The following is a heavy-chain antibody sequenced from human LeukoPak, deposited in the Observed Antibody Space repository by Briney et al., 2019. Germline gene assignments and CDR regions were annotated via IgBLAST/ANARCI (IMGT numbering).Heavy chain of an antibody. D-gene: IGHD3-22*01. CDR1: EFTFSDYW. CDR3: AREYFDSSGYYDAFDI. V-gene: IGHV3-7*04. CDR2: IKHDGNEK. Sequence: GGSLRLSCAASEFTFSDYWMSWVRQAPGKGLESVANIKHDGNEKYYVDSVKGRFTISRDNAKNSLYLQMNSLRAEDTAVYHCAREYFDSSGYYDAFDIWGQGTMVTVSS. J-gene: IGHJ3*02.